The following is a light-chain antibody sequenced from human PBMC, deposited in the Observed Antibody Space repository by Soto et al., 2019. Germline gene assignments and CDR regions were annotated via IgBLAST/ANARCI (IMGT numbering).Light chain of an antibody. V-gene: IGKV1-39*01. Sequence: DIPMTHSPSSLSASVGDRVSITCRASQSISSFLNWYQQKPGKAPNLLIYAASSLQGGVPSRFSGSGSGTDFTLTISSLQPEDFATYYCQQSYTTPWTFGQGTKVEIK. CDR1: QSISSF. CDR2: AAS. J-gene: IGKJ1*01. CDR3: QQSYTTPWT.